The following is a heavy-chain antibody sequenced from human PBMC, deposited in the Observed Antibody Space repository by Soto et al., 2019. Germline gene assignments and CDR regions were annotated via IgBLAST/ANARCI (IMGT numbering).Heavy chain of an antibody. CDR3: AHITPWVGVGVGGMDV. V-gene: IGHV2-5*02. CDR2: IYWDDDK. J-gene: IGHJ6*02. CDR1: GFSLNTRGVG. Sequence: QITLKESGPTLVKPTQTLTLTCTFSGFSLNTRGVGVGWIRQPPGKALEWLALIYWDDDKRYSPSLKTRLTITKDTSENQVVLTITHMDPVDTATYYCAHITPWVGVGVGGMDVWGQGTTVTGSS. D-gene: IGHD1-26*01.